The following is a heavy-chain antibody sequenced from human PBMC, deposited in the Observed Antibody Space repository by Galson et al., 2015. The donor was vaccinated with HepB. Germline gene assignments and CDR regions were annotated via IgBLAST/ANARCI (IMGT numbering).Heavy chain of an antibody. CDR2: ISSSSSYI. V-gene: IGHV3-21*01. J-gene: IGHJ5*02. CDR1: GFTFSSYS. Sequence: LRLSCAASGFTFSSYSMNWVRQAPGKGLEWVSSISSSSSYIYYADSVKGRFTISRDNAKNSLYLQMNSLRAEDTAVYYCARGTLSASYSLWFDPWGQGTLVTVSS. CDR3: ARGTLSASYSLWFDP. D-gene: IGHD1-26*01.